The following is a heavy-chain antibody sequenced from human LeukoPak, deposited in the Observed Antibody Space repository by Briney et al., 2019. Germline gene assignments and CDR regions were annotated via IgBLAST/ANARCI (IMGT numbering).Heavy chain of an antibody. CDR2: IYTSGST. D-gene: IGHD3-22*01. J-gene: IGHJ3*02. CDR3: ARRWYYYDSSGYQFDAFDI. V-gene: IGHV4-61*02. Sequence: SETLSLTCTVSGGSISSGGYYWNWIRQPAGKGLEWIGRIYTSGSTTYNPSLKSRVTISVDTSKNQFSLKLSSVTAADTAVYYCARRWYYYDSSGYQFDAFDIWGQGTMVTVSS. CDR1: GGSISSGGYY.